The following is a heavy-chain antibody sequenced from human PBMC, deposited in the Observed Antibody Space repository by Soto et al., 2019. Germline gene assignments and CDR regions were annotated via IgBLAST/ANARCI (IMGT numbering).Heavy chain of an antibody. CDR3: VFPATADFDY. J-gene: IGHJ4*02. CDR1: GGFISSSNW. V-gene: IGHV4-4*02. CDR2: IYHSGTT. D-gene: IGHD6-13*01. Sequence: SETLSLTCVFSGGFISSSNWWSWVRQPPGKGLEWIGEIYHSGTTNYSPSLKSRVIISADMSKNHFSLTLTSVTAADTAVYYCVFPATADFDYWGQGTPVTGS.